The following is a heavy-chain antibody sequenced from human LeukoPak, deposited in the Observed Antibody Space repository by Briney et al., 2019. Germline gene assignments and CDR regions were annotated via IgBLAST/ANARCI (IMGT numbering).Heavy chain of an antibody. CDR1: GGSFSSYY. J-gene: IGHJ4*02. CDR2: INHSGST. D-gene: IGHD3-22*01. Sequence: SETLSLTCAVYGGSFSSYYWSWIPQPPGKGLEWIGEINHSGSTNYNPSLKSRVTISVDTSKNQFSLKLSSVTAADTAVYYCARGFKYYYDRWGQGTMVTVSS. CDR3: ARGFKYYYDR. V-gene: IGHV4-34*01.